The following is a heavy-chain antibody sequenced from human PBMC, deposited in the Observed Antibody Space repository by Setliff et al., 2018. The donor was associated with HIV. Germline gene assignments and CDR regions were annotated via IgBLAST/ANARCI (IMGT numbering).Heavy chain of an antibody. CDR2: INVDGSSI. V-gene: IGHV3-74*01. CDR1: GFTFTDYW. CDR3: ARLPQDVRSSIGF. Sequence: PGGSLRLSCAASGFTFTDYWMHWVRQVPGQGLVWVSRINVDGSSISYADSVKGRFTISRGNAKNTLFLQMNSLRAEDTAVYYCARLPQDVRSSIGFWGQGTLVTVPQ. D-gene: IGHD6-6*01. J-gene: IGHJ4*02.